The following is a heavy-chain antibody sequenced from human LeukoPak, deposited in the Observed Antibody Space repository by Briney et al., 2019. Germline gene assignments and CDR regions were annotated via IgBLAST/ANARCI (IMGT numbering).Heavy chain of an antibody. CDR2: INPSGNST. D-gene: IGHD3-22*01. V-gene: IGHV1-46*01. CDR1: GYTFTNYY. Sequence: ASVKVSCKASGYTFTNYYMHWVRQAPGQGLEWMGIINPSGNSTSYAQIFQGRVTMTRDTSTSTVYMELSSLRSEDTAVYYCARGYSSGYRIDHWGQGTLVTVSS. J-gene: IGHJ4*02. CDR3: ARGYSSGYRIDH.